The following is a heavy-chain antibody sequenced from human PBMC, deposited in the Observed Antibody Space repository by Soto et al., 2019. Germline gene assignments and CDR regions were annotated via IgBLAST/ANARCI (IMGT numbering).Heavy chain of an antibody. CDR1: GGSISSSSYY. CDR3: ARLPNYYDSSGYYDYFDY. V-gene: IGHV4-39*01. CDR2: IYCSGST. Sequence: SETLSLTCTVSGGSISSSSYYWGWIRQPPGKGLEWIGSIYCSGSTYYNPSLKSRVTISVDTSKNQFSLKLSSVTAADTAVYYCARLPNYYDSSGYYDYFDYWGQGTLVTVSS. J-gene: IGHJ4*02. D-gene: IGHD3-22*01.